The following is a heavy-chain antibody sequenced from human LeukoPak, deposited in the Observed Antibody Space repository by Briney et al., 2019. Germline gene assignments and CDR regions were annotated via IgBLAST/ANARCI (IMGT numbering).Heavy chain of an antibody. CDR2: INPNSGNT. V-gene: IGHV1-8*01. Sequence: GASVKVSCKTSGYTFISYDLNWVRQAPGQGLEWMGWINPNSGNTGYAQKFQGRLTITRNTSVNTAYMELSSLRSDDTAVYFCARGYYYYYYMDVWGKGTTVTVS. CDR1: GYTFISYD. J-gene: IGHJ6*03. CDR3: ARGYYYYYYMDV.